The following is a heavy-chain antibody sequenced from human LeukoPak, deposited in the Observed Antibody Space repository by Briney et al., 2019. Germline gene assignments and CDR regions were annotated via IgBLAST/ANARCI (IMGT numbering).Heavy chain of an antibody. V-gene: IGHV4-59*01. CDR3: ARWGSIAVARFDY. D-gene: IGHD6-6*01. CDR1: GGSFSGYY. Sequence: SETLSLTCAVYGGSFSGYYWSWIRQPPGKGLEWIGYIYYTGSTNYNPSLTSRVNISVDTSKNQFSLNLTSVTAADTAVYYCARWGSIAVARFDYWGQGTLVTVSS. CDR2: IYYTGST. J-gene: IGHJ4*02.